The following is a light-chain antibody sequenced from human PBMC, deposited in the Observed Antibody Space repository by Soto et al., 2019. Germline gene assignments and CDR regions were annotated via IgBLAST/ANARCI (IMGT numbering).Light chain of an antibody. V-gene: IGKV2-30*01. CDR3: IHGTHLPST. Sequence: DVVMTQSPLSLPVTLGQPASISCRSSQSLVYSGGNTYLNWFQQRPGQSPRRLIYKVSNRDSGVPDRFSGSGSGTDFTLKISRVEAVYVGFCYCIHGTHLPSTCCQETR. J-gene: IGKJ5*01. CDR2: KVS. CDR1: QSLVYSGGNTY.